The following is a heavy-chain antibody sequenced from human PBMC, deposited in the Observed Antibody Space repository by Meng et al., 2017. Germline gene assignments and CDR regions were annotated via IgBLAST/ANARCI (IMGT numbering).Heavy chain of an antibody. Sequence: GESLKISCAASGFTFSSYAMSWVRQAPGKGLEWVSAISGSGGSTYYADSVKGRFTISRDNSKNTLYLQMNSLRAEDTAVYYCAKDRGGYYYDSSGYYYDWYFDLWGHGTLVTVSS. D-gene: IGHD3-22*01. J-gene: IGHJ2*01. CDR2: ISGSGGST. V-gene: IGHV3-23*01. CDR1: GFTFSSYA. CDR3: AKDRGGYYYDSSGYYYDWYFDL.